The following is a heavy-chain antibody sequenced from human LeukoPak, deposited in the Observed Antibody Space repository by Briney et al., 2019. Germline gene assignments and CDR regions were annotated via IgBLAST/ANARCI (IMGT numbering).Heavy chain of an antibody. J-gene: IGHJ4*02. CDR3: ARIGATQPAAILAFDY. CDR2: ISAYNGDT. V-gene: IGHV1-18*01. D-gene: IGHD2-2*02. CDR1: GYTFASYG. Sequence: ASVKVSCKASGYTFASYGISWVRQAPGQGLEWMGWISAYNGDTNYAQKLQGRITMTTDTSTSTGYMELRSLRSDDTAVYYCARIGATQPAAILAFDYWGQGTLVTVSS.